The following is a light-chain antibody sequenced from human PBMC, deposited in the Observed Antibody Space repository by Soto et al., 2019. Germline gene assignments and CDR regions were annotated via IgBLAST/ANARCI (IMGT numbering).Light chain of an antibody. V-gene: IGLV2-14*01. Sequence: HSALPHPASCSGSPGQSITIPCLGTSRDIVNYNYFSWYQHHPGKAPTLIIYEVTSRPSGVSARFSGSTSGMTASPPISGLQPEDEADYFCASYRSANTLVVFGTGTKVTVL. J-gene: IGLJ1*01. CDR3: ASYRSANTLVV. CDR1: SRDIVNYNY. CDR2: EVT.